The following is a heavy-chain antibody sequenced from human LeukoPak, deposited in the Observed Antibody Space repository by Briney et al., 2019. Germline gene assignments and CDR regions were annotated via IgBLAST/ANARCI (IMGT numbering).Heavy chain of an antibody. CDR3: ARAPPYYYDSSGYYGLDAFDI. Sequence: GESLKISCKGSGYSFTSYWIGWVRQTPGKGLEWMGIIYPGDSDTRYSPSFQGQVTISADKSISTAYLQWSSLKASDTAMYYCARAPPYYYDSSGYYGLDAFDIWGQGTMVTVSS. V-gene: IGHV5-51*01. CDR2: IYPGDSDT. CDR1: GYSFTSYW. D-gene: IGHD3-22*01. J-gene: IGHJ3*02.